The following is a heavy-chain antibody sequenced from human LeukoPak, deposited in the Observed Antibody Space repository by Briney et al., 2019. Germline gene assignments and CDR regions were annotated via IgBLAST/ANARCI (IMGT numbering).Heavy chain of an antibody. CDR3: ARGITMVRDYGMDV. CDR1: GFTFSSYE. J-gene: IGHJ6*04. V-gene: IGHV3-48*03. CDR2: ISSSGSTI. Sequence: PGGSLRLSCAASGFTFSSYEMNWVPQAPGKGLEWVSYISSSGSTIYYADSVKGRFTISRDNAKNSLYLQMNSLRAEDTAVYYCARGITMVRDYGMDVWGKGTTVTVSS. D-gene: IGHD3-10*01.